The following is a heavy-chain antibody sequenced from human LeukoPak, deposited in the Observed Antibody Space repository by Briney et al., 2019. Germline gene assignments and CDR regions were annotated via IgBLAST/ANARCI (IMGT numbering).Heavy chain of an antibody. CDR3: ARKVVTPLFSYYYYGMDV. V-gene: IGHV4-34*01. J-gene: IGHJ6*02. D-gene: IGHD4-23*01. CDR2: INHSGST. Sequence: PSETLSLTCAVYGGSFSGYYWSWIRQPPGKGLEWIGEINHSGSTNYNPSLKSRVTISVDTSKNQFSLKLSSVTAADTAVYYCARKVVTPLFSYYYYGMDVWGQGTTVTVSS. CDR1: GGSFSGYY.